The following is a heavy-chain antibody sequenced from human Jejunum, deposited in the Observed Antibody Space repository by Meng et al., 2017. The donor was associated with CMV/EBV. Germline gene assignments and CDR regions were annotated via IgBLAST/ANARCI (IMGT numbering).Heavy chain of an antibody. Sequence: SGFTFSDYVMHWVRQAPGKGLEHVSLISSNGGSVYYADSVKGRFTISRDNSKNTLYLQMGSLRAEDMAVYYCARDGATGYFGDYFFDYWGQGTLVTSPQ. CDR1: GFTFSDYV. J-gene: IGHJ4*02. V-gene: IGHV3-64*02. CDR3: ARDGATGYFGDYFFDY. CDR2: ISSNGGSV. D-gene: IGHD3-9*01.